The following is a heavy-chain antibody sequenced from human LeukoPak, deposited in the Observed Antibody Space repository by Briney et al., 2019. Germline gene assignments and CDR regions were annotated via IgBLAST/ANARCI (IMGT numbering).Heavy chain of an antibody. D-gene: IGHD3-9*01. CDR1: GGSISSYY. Sequence: SETLSLTCTVPGGSISSYYWSWIRQPPGKGLEWIGYIYYSGSTNYNPSLKSRVTISVDTSKNQFSLKLSSVTAADTAVYYCARGGNYFDWLVDYYYYLTSGAKGPRTPSP. CDR3: ARGGNYFDWLVDYYYYLTS. J-gene: IGHJ6*03. V-gene: IGHV4-59*01. CDR2: IYYSGST.